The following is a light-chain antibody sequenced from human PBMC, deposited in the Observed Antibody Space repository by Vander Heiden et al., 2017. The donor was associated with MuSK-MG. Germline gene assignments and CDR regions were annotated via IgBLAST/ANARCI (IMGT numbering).Light chain of an antibody. Sequence: EIVLTQSPGTLSLSPGERATLSCRASESISSSYLAWYHQKPGQAPRLLIYSASNRATGIPDRFSGSGSGTDFTLNISRLEPEDFAVYYCQQDGSSPTTFGQGTQLEIK. CDR1: ESISSSY. J-gene: IGKJ5*01. V-gene: IGKV3-20*01. CDR3: QQDGSSPTT. CDR2: SAS.